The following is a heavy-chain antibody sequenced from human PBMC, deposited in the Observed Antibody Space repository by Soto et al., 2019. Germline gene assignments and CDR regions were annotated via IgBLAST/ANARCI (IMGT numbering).Heavy chain of an antibody. Sequence: PGGSLRLSCAASGFTFSSYAMSWVRQAPGKGLEWVSGISDSGGTTYYADSVKGRLTISRDSSKNTLYLQMNSLRAEDTAVYYCAKKGKDATYYYDSSGYYFDYWGPGTLVTVSS. V-gene: IGHV3-23*01. CDR2: ISDSGGTT. J-gene: IGHJ4*02. CDR1: GFTFSSYA. CDR3: AKKGKDATYYYDSSGYYFDY. D-gene: IGHD3-22*01.